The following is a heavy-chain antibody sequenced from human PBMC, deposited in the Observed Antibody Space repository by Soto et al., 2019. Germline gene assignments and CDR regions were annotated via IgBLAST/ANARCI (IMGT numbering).Heavy chain of an antibody. Sequence: QVQLVQSGTEVKKPGSSVKVSCKTSGGSLSTNPISWVRQAPGQGLAWMGGTGSGTGPGNHAQKFQGRLTVTADNSTGTVYMELTNLSSEDTAVYYCARRDSGGFFRFFGSWGQGTLVTVSS. CDR2: TGSGTGPG. CDR3: ARRDSGGFFRFFGS. CDR1: GGSLSTNP. V-gene: IGHV1-69*06. J-gene: IGHJ4*02. D-gene: IGHD2-15*01.